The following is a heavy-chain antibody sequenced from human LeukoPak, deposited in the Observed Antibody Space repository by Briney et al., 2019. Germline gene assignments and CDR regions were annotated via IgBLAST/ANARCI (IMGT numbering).Heavy chain of an antibody. Sequence: ASVKVSCKASGYTFTSYGISWVRQAPGQGLEWMGWISAYNGNTNYAQKLQGRVTMITDTSTSTAYMELRSLRSDDTAVYYCARVVSYYYDSSGYWTDAFDIWGQGTMVTVSS. CDR3: ARVVSYYYDSSGYWTDAFDI. J-gene: IGHJ3*02. CDR1: GYTFTSYG. V-gene: IGHV1-18*01. CDR2: ISAYNGNT. D-gene: IGHD3-22*01.